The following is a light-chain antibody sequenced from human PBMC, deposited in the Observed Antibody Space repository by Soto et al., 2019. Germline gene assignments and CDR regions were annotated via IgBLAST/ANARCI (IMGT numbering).Light chain of an antibody. Sequence: EIVMTQSPVTLSVSPGERATLSCRASQSVRSNLAWSQQRRGRAPRLLIYGASTRATGIPARFSVRGSGTEFTLTISSLQSADFAVYYCQQYETWPYTFGQGTQLQIK. CDR3: QQYETWPYT. V-gene: IGKV3-15*01. J-gene: IGKJ2*01. CDR2: GAS. CDR1: QSVRSN.